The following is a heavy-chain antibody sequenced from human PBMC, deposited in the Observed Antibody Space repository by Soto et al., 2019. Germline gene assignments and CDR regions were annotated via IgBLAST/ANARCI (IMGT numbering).Heavy chain of an antibody. V-gene: IGHV3-23*01. J-gene: IGHJ4*02. D-gene: IGHD3-16*01. CDR1: GFTFSSYA. Sequence: GGSLRLSCAASGFTFSSYAMSWVRQAPGKGLEWVSAISGSGGSTYYADSVKGRFTISRDNSKNTLYLQMNSLRAEDTAVYYCAKAFHGGHDIDLWGDYYFDYWGQGTLVTVSS. CDR2: ISGSGGST. CDR3: AKAFHGGHDIDLWGDYYFDY.